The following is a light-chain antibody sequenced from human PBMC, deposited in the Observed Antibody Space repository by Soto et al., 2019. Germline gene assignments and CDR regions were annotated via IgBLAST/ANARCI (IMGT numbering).Light chain of an antibody. CDR1: SSNIGAGYD. J-gene: IGLJ1*01. CDR2: GNS. V-gene: IGLV1-40*01. Sequence: QSALTQPPSGSGAPGQSVTISCTGSSSNIGAGYDVHWYQQLPGTAPKLLIYGNSNRPSGVPDRFSGSKSGTSASLAITGLQAEDEADYYCQSYDSSLSALYVFGTGTKVTVL. CDR3: QSYDSSLSALYV.